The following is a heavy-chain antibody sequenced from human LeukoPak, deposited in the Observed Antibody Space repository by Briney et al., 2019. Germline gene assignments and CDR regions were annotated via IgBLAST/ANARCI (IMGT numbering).Heavy chain of an antibody. V-gene: IGHV4-38-2*02. CDR1: GYSISSGYY. CDR2: IYHSGST. J-gene: IGHJ6*03. Sequence: SETLSLTCTVSGYSISSGYYWGWIRQPPGKGPEWIGSIYHSGSTYYNPSLKSRVTISVDTSKNQFSLKLSSVTAADTAVYYCARYYYYMDVWGKGTTVTVSS. CDR3: ARYYYYMDV.